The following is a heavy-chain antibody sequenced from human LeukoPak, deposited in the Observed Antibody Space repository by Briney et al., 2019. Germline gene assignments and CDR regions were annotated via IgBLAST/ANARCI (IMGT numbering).Heavy chain of an antibody. CDR2: ITHHGST. Sequence: SETPSLTCAVYGGSFSNYYLSWVRQPPGKGLEWIGEITHHGSTNYNPSLKSRVTISVDTSKNQFSLKLNSVAAADTAVYYCAPIFGDYSDFDSWGQGTLVTVSS. D-gene: IGHD4-17*01. CDR3: APIFGDYSDFDS. CDR1: GGSFSNYY. V-gene: IGHV4-34*01. J-gene: IGHJ4*02.